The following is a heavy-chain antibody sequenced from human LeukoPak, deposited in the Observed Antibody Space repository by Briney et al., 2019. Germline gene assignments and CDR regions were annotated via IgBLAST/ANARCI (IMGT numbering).Heavy chain of an antibody. D-gene: IGHD3-9*01. CDR1: GYTFTSYY. CDR3: ARGFYDILTGYYIDY. CDR2: INPSGGST. Sequence: GASVKVSCKASGYTFTSYYMHWVRQAPGQGLEWMGIINPSGGSTSYAQKFQGRVTMTRDMSTSTVYMELSSLRSEDTAVYYCARGFYDILTGYYIDYWGQGTLVTVSS. J-gene: IGHJ4*02. V-gene: IGHV1-46*01.